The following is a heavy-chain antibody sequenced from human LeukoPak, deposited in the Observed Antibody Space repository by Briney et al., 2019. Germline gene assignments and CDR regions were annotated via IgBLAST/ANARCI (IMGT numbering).Heavy chain of an antibody. D-gene: IGHD2-8*01. CDR2: ISGSGGST. V-gene: IGHV3-23*01. J-gene: IGHJ4*02. CDR3: AKIGILMVYAEFDY. CDR1: GFTFSSYA. Sequence: GGSLRLSCAASGFTFSSYAMSWVRQAPGKGLEWVPAISGSGGSTYYADSVKGRFTISRDNSKNTLYLQMNSLRAEDTAVYYCAKIGILMVYAEFDYWGQGTLVTVSS.